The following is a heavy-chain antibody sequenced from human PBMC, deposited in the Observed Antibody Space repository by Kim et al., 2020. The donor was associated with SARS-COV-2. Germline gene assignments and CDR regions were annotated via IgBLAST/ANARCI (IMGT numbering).Heavy chain of an antibody. CDR1: GYTFTSYA. J-gene: IGHJ6*02. CDR3: ARNSIGGAGGYYYGMDV. D-gene: IGHD1-26*01. Sequence: ASVKVSCKASGYTFTSYAMNWVRQAPGQGLEWMGWINTNTGNPTYAQGFTGRFVFSLDTSVSTAYLQISSLKAEDTAVYYCARNSIGGAGGYYYGMDVWGQGTTVTVSS. CDR2: INTNTGNP. V-gene: IGHV7-4-1*02.